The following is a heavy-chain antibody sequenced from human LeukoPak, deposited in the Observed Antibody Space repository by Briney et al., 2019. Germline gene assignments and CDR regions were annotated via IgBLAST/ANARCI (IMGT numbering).Heavy chain of an antibody. CDR2: INPNSGGT. D-gene: IGHD1-26*01. CDR3: ASGERELTFGAFDI. CDR1: GYTFTGYY. Sequence: ASVKVSCKASGYTFTGYYMHWVRQAPGQGLEWMGWINPNSGGTNYVQKFQGRVTMTRDTSISTAYMELSRLRSDDTAVYYCASGERELTFGAFDIWGQGTMVTVSS. J-gene: IGHJ3*02. V-gene: IGHV1-2*02.